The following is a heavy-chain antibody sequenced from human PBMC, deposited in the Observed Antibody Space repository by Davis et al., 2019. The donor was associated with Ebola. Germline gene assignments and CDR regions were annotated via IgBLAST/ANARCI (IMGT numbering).Heavy chain of an antibody. V-gene: IGHV1-69*13. CDR2: IIPIFGTA. D-gene: IGHD3-22*01. CDR3: ATEGYDSSALNY. Sequence: AASVKVSCKASGGTFSSYAISWVRQAPGQGLEWMGGIIPIFGTANYAQKFQGRVTITADESTSTAYMELSSLRSEDTAVYYCATEGYDSSALNYWGQGTLVTVSS. J-gene: IGHJ4*02. CDR1: GGTFSSYA.